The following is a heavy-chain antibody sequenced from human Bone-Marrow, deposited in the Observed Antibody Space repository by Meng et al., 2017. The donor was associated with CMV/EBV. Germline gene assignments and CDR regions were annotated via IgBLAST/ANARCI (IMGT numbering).Heavy chain of an antibody. Sequence: ASVKVSCKASGYTFTSYDINWVRQATGQGLEWMGWMNPNSGNTGYAQKFQGRVTMTRNTSISTVYMELSSLRSEDTAVYYCARGGVSGCSSTSCYTGWFDPWGQGTLVTVSS. J-gene: IGHJ5*02. V-gene: IGHV1-8*01. CDR3: ARGGVSGCSSTSCYTGWFDP. CDR2: MNPNSGNT. CDR1: GYTFTSYD. D-gene: IGHD2-2*02.